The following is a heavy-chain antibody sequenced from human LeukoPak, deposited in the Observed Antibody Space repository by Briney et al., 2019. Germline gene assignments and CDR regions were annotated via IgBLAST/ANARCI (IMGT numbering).Heavy chain of an antibody. CDR3: ARDIPSGFYTPDY. CDR2: IETDGDEK. Sequence: PGGSLRLSCVASGFTFSDYWMSWVRQAPGMGLEWVANIETDGDEKNYVDSVKGRFTISRDNARSSLYLQMSSLRVEGTAVYYCARDIPSGFYTPDYWGRGTLVTVSS. CDR1: GFTFSDYW. J-gene: IGHJ4*02. V-gene: IGHV3-7*01. D-gene: IGHD5-12*01.